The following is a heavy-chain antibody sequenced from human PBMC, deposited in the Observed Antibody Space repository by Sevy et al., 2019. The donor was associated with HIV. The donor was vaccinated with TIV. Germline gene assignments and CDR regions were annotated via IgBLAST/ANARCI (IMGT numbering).Heavy chain of an antibody. D-gene: IGHD1-1*01. CDR3: ARKYIEDVTTPNSPSDFDL. CDR2: INHGGNT. Sequence: SETLSLTCAVYDGSFNDYYWTWIRQPPGKRLEWIGEINHGGNTNYNPSLESRVAISVDTSKRQVSLNLNSVTVADTAVYYCARKYIEDVTTPNSPSDFDLWGRGTLVTVSS. V-gene: IGHV4-34*01. CDR1: DGSFNDYY. J-gene: IGHJ2*01.